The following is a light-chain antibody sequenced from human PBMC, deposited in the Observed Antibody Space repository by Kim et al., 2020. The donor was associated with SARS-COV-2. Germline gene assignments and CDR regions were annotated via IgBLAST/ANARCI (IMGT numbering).Light chain of an antibody. V-gene: IGKV1D-12*01. J-gene: IGKJ4*01. Sequence: ASVGDRVTITCRASQGINTWLAWYQQKPGKAPNLLVYAASSLQSGVPSRFSGSGSGTNFTLTISSLQPEDFAIYYCQQANSFPLTFGGGTRVEIK. CDR1: QGINTW. CDR3: QQANSFPLT. CDR2: AAS.